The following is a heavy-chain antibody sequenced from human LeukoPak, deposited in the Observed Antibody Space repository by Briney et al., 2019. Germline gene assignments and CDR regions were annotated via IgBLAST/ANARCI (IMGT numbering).Heavy chain of an antibody. J-gene: IGHJ4*02. CDR3: AGDYSSGWFGKGAY. V-gene: IGHV3-21*01. CDR2: IDTSSGLI. D-gene: IGHD6-19*01. CDR1: GFSSGSYT. Sequence: PGGSLRLSCKGSGFSSGSYTLTWIRQAPGKGLEWVSSIDTSSGLIYYADSVKGRFTSSRDNANNSVYLQMNSLTVEDTAVYFCAGDYSSGWFGKGAYWGQGTLVVVSS.